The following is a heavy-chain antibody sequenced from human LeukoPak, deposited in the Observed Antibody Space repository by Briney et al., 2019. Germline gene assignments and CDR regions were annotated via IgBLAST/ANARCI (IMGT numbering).Heavy chain of an antibody. J-gene: IGHJ4*02. D-gene: IGHD3-22*01. CDR1: GFTFSSYA. CDR2: ISGSGGST. Sequence: PGGSLRLSCAASGFTFSSYAMSWVRQAPGKGLEWVSAISGSGGSTYYADSVKGRFTISRDNSKNTLYLQMNRLRAEDTAVYYCANFDYYDSSGYSDYWGQGTLVTVSS. V-gene: IGHV3-23*01. CDR3: ANFDYYDSSGYSDY.